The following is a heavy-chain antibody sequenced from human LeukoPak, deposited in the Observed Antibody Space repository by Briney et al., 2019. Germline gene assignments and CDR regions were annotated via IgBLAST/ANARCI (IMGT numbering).Heavy chain of an antibody. CDR3: AKFGVRVTPDY. CDR1: GFTFSSYG. J-gene: IGHJ4*02. Sequence: PGRSLRLSCSASGFTFSSYGMHWVRQAPGKGLEWVAVISYDGSNKYYADSVKGRFTISRDNSKNTLYLQMNSLRAEDTAVYYCAKFGVRVTPDYWGQGTLVTVSS. CDR2: ISYDGSNK. D-gene: IGHD4-23*01. V-gene: IGHV3-30*18.